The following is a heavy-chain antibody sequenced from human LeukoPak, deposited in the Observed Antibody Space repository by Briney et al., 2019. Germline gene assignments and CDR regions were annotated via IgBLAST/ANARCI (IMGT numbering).Heavy chain of an antibody. CDR1: GFTFSNYA. J-gene: IGHJ5*02. V-gene: IGHV3-23*01. Sequence: GGSLRLSCAASGFTFSNYAMTWVRQAPGKGLEWVSYIRNSGSTTYYADSVKGRFTISRDNSKNTLYLQMNGLRAEDTAVYYLAEELVKNAIPRLGRPLDSWGQGALVIVSS. CDR3: AEELVKNAIPRLGRPLDS. D-gene: IGHD3-16*01. CDR2: IRNSGSTT.